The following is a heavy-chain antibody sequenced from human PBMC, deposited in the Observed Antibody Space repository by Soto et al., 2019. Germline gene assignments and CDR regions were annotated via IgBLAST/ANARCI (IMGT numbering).Heavy chain of an antibody. J-gene: IGHJ3*02. V-gene: IGHV3-21*01. CDR2: ISSSSSYI. Sequence: EVQLVESGGGLVKPGGSLRLSCAASGFTFSSYIMNWVRQAPGKGLEWVSSISSSSSYIYYADSVKGRFTISRDNAKNSLYLQMNSLRAEDTAVYYCAGVGYYDSSGYFGGSDAFAIWGQGTMVTVSS. CDR1: GFTFSSYI. D-gene: IGHD3-22*01. CDR3: AGVGYYDSSGYFGGSDAFAI.